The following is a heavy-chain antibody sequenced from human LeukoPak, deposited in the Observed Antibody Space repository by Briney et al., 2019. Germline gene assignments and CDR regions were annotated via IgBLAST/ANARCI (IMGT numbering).Heavy chain of an antibody. V-gene: IGHV1-69*05. CDR1: GGTFSSYA. CDR3: ARLGSSYDFWSGYKGYYYMDV. D-gene: IGHD3-3*01. Sequence: GASVKVSCKASGGTFSSYAISWVRQAPGQGLEWMGGIIPIFGTANYAQKFQGRVTITTDESTSTAYMELSSLRSEDTAVYYCARLGSSYDFWSGYKGYYYMDVWGKGTTVTVSS. J-gene: IGHJ6*03. CDR2: IIPIFGTA.